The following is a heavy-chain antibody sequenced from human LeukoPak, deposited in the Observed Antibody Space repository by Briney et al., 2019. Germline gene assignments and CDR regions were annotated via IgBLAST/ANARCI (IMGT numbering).Heavy chain of an antibody. D-gene: IGHD3-22*01. CDR3: ARVVGGYYGRWYFDL. J-gene: IGHJ2*01. V-gene: IGHV4-4*07. CDR2: IYTSGST. Sequence: SETLSLTCTVSGDSISSYYWSWSRQPAAKGVEWMGRIYTSGSTNYYHSLKSRVTMSVDTSKNQFSLKLRSVTAAATAVYYCARVVGGYYGRWYFDLWGRGTLVTVSS. CDR1: GDSISSYY.